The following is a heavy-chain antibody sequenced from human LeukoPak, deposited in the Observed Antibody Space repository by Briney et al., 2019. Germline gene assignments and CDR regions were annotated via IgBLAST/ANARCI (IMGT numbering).Heavy chain of an antibody. CDR2: IIPIFGTA. J-gene: IGHJ4*02. CDR3: AGGRTDIVVVPATLRNHYFDY. D-gene: IGHD2-2*01. CDR1: GGTFSSYA. Sequence: SVKVSCKASGGTFSSYAISWVRQAPGQGLEWMGGIIPIFGTANYAQKFQGRATTTADKATSTAYMELSSLRSEDTAVYYCAGGRTDIVVVPATLRNHYFDYWGQGTLVTVSS. V-gene: IGHV1-69*06.